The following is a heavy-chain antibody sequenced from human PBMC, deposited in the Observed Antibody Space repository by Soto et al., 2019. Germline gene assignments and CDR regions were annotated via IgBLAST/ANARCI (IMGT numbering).Heavy chain of an antibody. V-gene: IGHV4-34*01. CDR2: INHSGST. Sequence: SETLSLTCAVYGGSFSGYYWSWIRQPPGKGLEWIGEINHSGSTNYNPSLKSRVTISVDTSKNQFSLKLSSVTAADTAVYYCARMVVVVPAAIYYMDVWGKGTTVTV. CDR3: ARMVVVVPAAIYYMDV. D-gene: IGHD2-2*01. CDR1: GGSFSGYY. J-gene: IGHJ6*03.